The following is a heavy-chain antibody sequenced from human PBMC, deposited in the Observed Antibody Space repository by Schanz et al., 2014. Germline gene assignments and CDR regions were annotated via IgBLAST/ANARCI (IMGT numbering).Heavy chain of an antibody. V-gene: IGHV1-2*02. CDR1: GNTLSAYY. CDR3: ARTASHDVWRGYIPHYAFDL. Sequence: QVQLVQSGADVKKPGASVKASCKASGNTLSAYYIHWIRPAPGQGLDWMGWNDTNSGGPNYAQKFQGRITMTRETSITPVYMEVNSLTSDATSVFYCARTASHDVWRGYIPHYAFDLWGQGTVVIVSS. D-gene: IGHD3-3*01. CDR2: NDTNSGGP. J-gene: IGHJ3*01.